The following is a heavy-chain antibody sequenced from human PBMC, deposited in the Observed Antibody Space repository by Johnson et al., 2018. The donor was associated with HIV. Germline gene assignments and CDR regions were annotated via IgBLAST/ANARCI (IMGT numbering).Heavy chain of an antibody. CDR1: GFTFSNYD. CDR3: ARGGSRTTIFGVDINMGAFDI. CDR2: LGTAGDT. Sequence: MLLVESRGVSVQPGGSLRVSCAASGFTFSNYDMYWVRKPTGKGLEWVSGLGTAGDTYYAGSLKGRFTIYREDAKNSLYLQMNSLRAGDTAVYYCARGGSRTTIFGVDINMGAFDIWGQGTMVTVSS. D-gene: IGHD3-3*01. J-gene: IGHJ3*02. V-gene: IGHV3-13*01.